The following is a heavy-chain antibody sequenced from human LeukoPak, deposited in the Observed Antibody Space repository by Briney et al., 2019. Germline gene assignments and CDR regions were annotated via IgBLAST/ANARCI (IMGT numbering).Heavy chain of an antibody. CDR2: INHSGST. Sequence: PSETLSLTCAVYGGSFSGYYWSWIRQPPGKGLEWIGEINHSGSTNYNPSLKSRVTISVDTSKNQFSLKLSSVTAADTAVYYCARRVEEYGSGQVVDWFDPWGQGTLVTVSS. D-gene: IGHD3-10*01. J-gene: IGHJ5*02. V-gene: IGHV4-34*01. CDR1: GGSFSGYY. CDR3: ARRVEEYGSGQVVDWFDP.